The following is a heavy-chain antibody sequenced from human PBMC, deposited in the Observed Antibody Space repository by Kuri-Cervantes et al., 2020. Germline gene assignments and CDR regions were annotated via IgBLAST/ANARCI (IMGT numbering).Heavy chain of an antibody. V-gene: IGHV4-59*13. J-gene: IGHJ4*02. Sequence: ESLKISCTVSGGSISSYYWSWIRQPPGKGLEWIGYIHYSGGTNYNPSLKSRVTISVDTSKNQFSLKLSSVTAADTAVYYCARLYGSGDYFDYWGQGTLVTVSS. CDR2: IHYSGGT. D-gene: IGHD3-10*01. CDR1: GGSISSYY. CDR3: ARLYGSGDYFDY.